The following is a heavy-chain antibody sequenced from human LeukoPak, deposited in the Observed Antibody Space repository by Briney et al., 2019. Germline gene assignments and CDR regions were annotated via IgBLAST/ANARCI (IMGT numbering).Heavy chain of an antibody. CDR2: IYYRGST. J-gene: IGHJ6*03. CDR1: GGSISSSSYY. D-gene: IGHD2-15*01. V-gene: IGHV4-39*07. CDR3: ARGYCSGGSCYSYYYYNYMDV. Sequence: SETLSLTCTVSGGSISSSSYYWGWIRQPPGKGLEWIGSIYYRGSTYYNPSLKSRVTISVDTSKNQFSLKLSSVTAADTAVYYCARGYCSGGSCYSYYYYNYMDVWGKGTTVTISS.